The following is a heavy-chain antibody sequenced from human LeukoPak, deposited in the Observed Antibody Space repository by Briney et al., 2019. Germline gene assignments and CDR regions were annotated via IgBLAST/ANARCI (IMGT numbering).Heavy chain of an antibody. D-gene: IGHD6-13*01. CDR2: IIPIFGTA. CDR1: GGTFSSYA. CDR3: AKGLWQQLPTLFDY. Sequence: SVKVSCKASGGTFSSYAISWVRQAPGQGLEWMGGIIPIFGTANYAQKFQGRVTITADESTSTAYMELSSLRSEDTAVYYCAKGLWQQLPTLFDYWGQGTLVTVSS. J-gene: IGHJ4*02. V-gene: IGHV1-69*13.